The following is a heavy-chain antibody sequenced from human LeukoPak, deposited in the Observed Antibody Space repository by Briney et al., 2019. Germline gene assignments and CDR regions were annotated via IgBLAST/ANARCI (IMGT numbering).Heavy chain of an antibody. D-gene: IGHD2-15*01. Sequence: SETLSLTCTVSGGSISSGGYYWSWIRQHPGKGLEWIGYIYYSGSTYYNPSLKSRVTISVDTSKNQFSLKLSSVTAADTAVYYCARQKLDCSGGSCSASWFDYWGQGTLVTVSS. CDR3: ARQKLDCSGGSCSASWFDY. CDR1: GGSISSGGYY. CDR2: IYYSGST. V-gene: IGHV4-31*03. J-gene: IGHJ4*02.